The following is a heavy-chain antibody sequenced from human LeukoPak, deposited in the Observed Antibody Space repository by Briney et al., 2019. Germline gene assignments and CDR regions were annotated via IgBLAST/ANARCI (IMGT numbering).Heavy chain of an antibody. CDR3: AKRGDSSSWYLNWFDP. D-gene: IGHD6-13*01. V-gene: IGHV3-23*01. J-gene: IGHJ5*02. CDR1: GFTFSSYA. Sequence: GRSLRLSCAASGFTFSSYAMSWVRQAPGKGLEWVSVISGSGGSTYYADPVKGRFTISRDNSKNTLYLQMNSLRAEDTAVYYCAKRGDSSSWYLNWFDPWGQGTLVTVSS. CDR2: ISGSGGST.